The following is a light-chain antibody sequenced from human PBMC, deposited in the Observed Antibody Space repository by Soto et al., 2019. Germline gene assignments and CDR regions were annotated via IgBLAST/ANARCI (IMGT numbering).Light chain of an antibody. CDR3: SSYTSGSTWV. CDR1: SSDVGAYNY. V-gene: IGLV2-14*01. J-gene: IGLJ3*02. Sequence: QSALTQPASVSGSPGQSITISCTGTSSDVGAYNYVSWYQQHPGKAPKLMIYEVSNRPSGVSNRFSGSKSGNTASLTISGLQAEDEGDYYCSSYTSGSTWVFGVGTKLNVL. CDR2: EVS.